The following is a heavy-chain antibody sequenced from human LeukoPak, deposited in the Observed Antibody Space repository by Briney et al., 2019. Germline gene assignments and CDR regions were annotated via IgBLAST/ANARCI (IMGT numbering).Heavy chain of an antibody. D-gene: IGHD3-22*01. Sequence: GGSLRLSCAASGFTFGNYAMHWVRQAPGKGLEWVATVSYDGSHTYYADSVKGRFTMSRDNSKSTLNLQMNSLRVDDTALYFCARDHVESSGYNPYYYYYYMGVWGKGTTVTVSS. CDR2: VSYDGSHT. CDR1: GFTFGNYA. J-gene: IGHJ6*03. CDR3: ARDHVESSGYNPYYYYYYMGV. V-gene: IGHV3-30*01.